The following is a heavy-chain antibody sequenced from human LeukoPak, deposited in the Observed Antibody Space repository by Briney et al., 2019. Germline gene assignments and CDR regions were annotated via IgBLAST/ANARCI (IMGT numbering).Heavy chain of an antibody. V-gene: IGHV3-21*01. J-gene: IGHJ4*02. Sequence: GGSLRLSCAASGFTFSSYSMNWVRQAPGKGLEWVSSISSSSSYIYYADSVKGRFTISRDNAKNSLYLQMNSLRAEDTAVYYCARGRFTFGGVIAPPLFDYWGQGTLVTVSS. CDR1: GFTFSSYS. CDR3: ARGRFTFGGVIAPPLFDY. CDR2: ISSSSSYI. D-gene: IGHD3-16*02.